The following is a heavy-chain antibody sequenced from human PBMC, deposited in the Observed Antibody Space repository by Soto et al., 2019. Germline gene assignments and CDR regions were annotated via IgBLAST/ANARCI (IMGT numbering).Heavy chain of an antibody. D-gene: IGHD3-9*01. V-gene: IGHV1-2*02. Sequence: ASVKVSCKTSGYSFAGHYLHWVRQAPGQGLDWMGWINPNSGGTIYSQKFQGRVTMTRDTSISTAYMVLTSLRSGDTAVYYCARDSHYDILTGYSRNAFDMWGRGTVVTVSS. CDR3: ARDSHYDILTGYSRNAFDM. CDR1: GYSFAGHY. CDR2: INPNSGGT. J-gene: IGHJ3*02.